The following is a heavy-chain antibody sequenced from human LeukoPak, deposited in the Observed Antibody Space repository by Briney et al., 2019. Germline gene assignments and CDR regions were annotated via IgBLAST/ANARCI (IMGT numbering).Heavy chain of an antibody. CDR3: ARDRDSSEGNWYFDL. CDR2: IIPIFGTA. Sequence: VKVSCKASGGTFSSYAISWVRQAPGQGLEWMGGIIPIFGTANYAQKFQGRVTITTDESTSTAYVELSSLRSDDTAVYYCARDRDSSEGNWYFDLWGRGTLVTVSS. D-gene: IGHD3-22*01. CDR1: GGTFSSYA. V-gene: IGHV1-69*05. J-gene: IGHJ2*01.